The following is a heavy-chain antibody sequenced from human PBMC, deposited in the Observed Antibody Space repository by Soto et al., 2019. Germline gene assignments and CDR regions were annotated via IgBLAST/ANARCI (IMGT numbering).Heavy chain of an antibody. CDR1: GYTFTSYY. CDR2: INPSGGST. J-gene: IGHJ5*02. Sequence: GASVKVSCKASGYTFTSYYMHWVRQAPGQGLEWMGIINPSGGSTSYAQKFQGRVTMTRDTSTSTVYMELSSLRSEDTAVYYCAREKSIAARRRTNWFDPWGQGTLVTVSS. V-gene: IGHV1-46*01. D-gene: IGHD6-6*01. CDR3: AREKSIAARRRTNWFDP.